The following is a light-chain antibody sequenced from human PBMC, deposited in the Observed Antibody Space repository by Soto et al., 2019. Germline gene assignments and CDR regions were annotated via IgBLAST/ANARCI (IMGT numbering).Light chain of an antibody. CDR3: QQSYSTLWT. J-gene: IGKJ1*01. CDR2: AAS. CDR1: QSISSY. Sequence: DIQMTQSPSSLSASVGDRVTITCRASQSISSYLNWYQQKPGKAPKLLIYAASSLQSGVPSRFSGSGSGTDFTLTISSLQHEDFETYYCQQSYSTLWTLGQGTKVDIK. V-gene: IGKV1-39*01.